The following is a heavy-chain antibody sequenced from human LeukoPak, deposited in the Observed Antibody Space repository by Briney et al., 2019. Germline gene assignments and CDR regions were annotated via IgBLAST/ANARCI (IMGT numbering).Heavy chain of an antibody. CDR2: MYQSGSS. Sequence: SQTLSLTCTVSGGSISSGGYYWSWIRQPPGKGLEWIGYMYQSGSSYYNPSLRGRVTISVDSSNNQISLNLNSVIAADTAMYFCARGGFYGHPFEFGGQGILVIVSA. D-gene: IGHD3-10*01. CDR1: GGSISSGGYY. CDR3: ARGGFYGHPFEF. V-gene: IGHV4-30-2*01. J-gene: IGHJ4*02.